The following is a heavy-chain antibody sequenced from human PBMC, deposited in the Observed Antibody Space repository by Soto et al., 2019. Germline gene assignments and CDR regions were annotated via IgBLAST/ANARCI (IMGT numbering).Heavy chain of an antibody. CDR1: GYTFTSYG. V-gene: IGHV1-18*01. Sequence: ASVKVSCKASGYTFTSYGISWVRQAPGQGLERMGWISAYNGNTNYAQKLQGRVTMTTDTSTSTAYMELRSLRSDYTAAYCCARHTRSGYDLRPYYYYYMDDWRKGTPVTDS. CDR3: ARHTRSGYDLRPYYYYYMDD. CDR2: ISAYNGNT. D-gene: IGHD5-12*01. J-gene: IGHJ6*03.